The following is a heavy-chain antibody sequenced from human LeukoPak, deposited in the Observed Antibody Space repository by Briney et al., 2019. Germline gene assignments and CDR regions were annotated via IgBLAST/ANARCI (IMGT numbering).Heavy chain of an antibody. CDR1: GFTFSSYS. CDR2: ISSSSSYI. D-gene: IGHD3-22*01. Sequence: GGSLRLFCAASGFTFSSYSMNWLRQAPGKGLEWVSSISSSSSYIYYADSVKGRFTISRDNAKNSLYLQMNSLRAEDTAVYYCAREDYYDSSGYYADAFDIWGQGTMVTVSS. V-gene: IGHV3-21*01. CDR3: AREDYYDSSGYYADAFDI. J-gene: IGHJ3*02.